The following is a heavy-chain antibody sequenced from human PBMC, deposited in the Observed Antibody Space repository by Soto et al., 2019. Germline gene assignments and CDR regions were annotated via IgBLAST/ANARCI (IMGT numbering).Heavy chain of an antibody. CDR3: ARDRGSDDPIDY. D-gene: IGHD2-21*01. V-gene: IGHV3-33*01. J-gene: IGHJ4*02. Sequence: QVQLVESGGGVVQPGRSLRLSCGASGFTLSSYGMHWVRQAPGKGLEWVAVIWYDGSNKYYADSMKGRFTISRDNSKNTLYLQMNNLRVEDTAVYYCARDRGSDDPIDYWGQGTLVTVSS. CDR1: GFTLSSYG. CDR2: IWYDGSNK.